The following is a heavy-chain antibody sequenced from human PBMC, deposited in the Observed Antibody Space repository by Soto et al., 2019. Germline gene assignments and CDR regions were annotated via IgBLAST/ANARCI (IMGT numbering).Heavy chain of an antibody. J-gene: IGHJ4*02. Sequence: EVQLVESGGGLVKPGGSLRLSCAASGFTFTSYAMNWVRQGPGKGLEWVSSVSSNSDYIYYADSVRGRFIISRDNAANSVSLQMNSLTAEDTAVYYCATDYYWGQGTLVTVSS. CDR3: ATDYY. V-gene: IGHV3-21*02. CDR2: VSSNSDYI. CDR1: GFTFTSYA.